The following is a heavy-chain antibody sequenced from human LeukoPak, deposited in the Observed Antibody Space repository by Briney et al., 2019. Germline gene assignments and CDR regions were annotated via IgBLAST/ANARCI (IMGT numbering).Heavy chain of an antibody. Sequence: PSETLSLTCTVSGGSISSYYWSWIRQSPGKGLDWIGYIYYTGSTNYNPSLKSRVTISVDTSKNQFSLKLSSVTAADTAVYYCARDYHGSGSYYDHDAFDIWGQGTMVTVSS. D-gene: IGHD3-10*01. J-gene: IGHJ3*02. CDR3: ARDYHGSGSYYDHDAFDI. V-gene: IGHV4-59*01. CDR1: GGSISSYY. CDR2: IYYTGST.